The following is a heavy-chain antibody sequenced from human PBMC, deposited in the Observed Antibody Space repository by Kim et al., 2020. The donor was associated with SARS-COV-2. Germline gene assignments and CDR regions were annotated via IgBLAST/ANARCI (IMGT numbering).Heavy chain of an antibody. CDR3: ARGPDTYFDY. J-gene: IGHJ4*02. D-gene: IGHD3-9*01. V-gene: IGHV1-3*01. Sequence: KTKYSQKFQGRGRMPRYTSATTAFMELSSLRSEDTAVYYCARGPDTYFDYWGQGTLVTVSS. CDR2: KT.